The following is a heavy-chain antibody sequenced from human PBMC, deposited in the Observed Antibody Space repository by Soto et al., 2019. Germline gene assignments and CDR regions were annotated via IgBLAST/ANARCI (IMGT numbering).Heavy chain of an antibody. Sequence: EVQLVESGGGLVQPGGSLRLSCAASGFTFSSYSMNWVRQAPGKGLEWVSYISSSSSTIYYADSVKGRFTISRDNAKNSLYLQMNSLRAEDTAVYYCASPGVATIEWIQLWSQPRMDVWGQGTTVTVSS. CDR3: ASPGVATIEWIQLWSQPRMDV. CDR1: GFTFSSYS. J-gene: IGHJ6*02. CDR2: ISSSSSTI. D-gene: IGHD5-18*01. V-gene: IGHV3-48*01.